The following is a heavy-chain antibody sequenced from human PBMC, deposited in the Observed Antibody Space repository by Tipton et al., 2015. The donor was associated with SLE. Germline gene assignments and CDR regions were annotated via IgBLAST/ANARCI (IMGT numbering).Heavy chain of an antibody. CDR2: ISGSGGST. Sequence: SLRLSCAASGFTFSSYAMSWVRQAPGKGLEWVSAISGSGGSTYYADSVKGRFTISRDNSKNSLYLQMNSLRAEDTALYYCAKDRGSYYFDYWGQGTLVTVSS. V-gene: IGHV3-23*01. J-gene: IGHJ4*02. CDR3: AKDRGSYYFDY. D-gene: IGHD3-10*01. CDR1: GFTFSSYA.